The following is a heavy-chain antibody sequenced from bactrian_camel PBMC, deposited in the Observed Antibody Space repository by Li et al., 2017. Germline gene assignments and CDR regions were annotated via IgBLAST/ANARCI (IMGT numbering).Heavy chain of an antibody. CDR2: ISARGAVT. D-gene: IGHD5*01. V-gene: IGHV3-3*01. CDR3: AAESPSLAGWKPTSLLNQFAYNY. Sequence: HVQLVESGGGSVQDGGSLRLSCVASEHLYTHYCMGWFRQAPGKEREGVALISARGAVTSYTDSVKVRFTISRDDAKNTAYLQMNSLKPDDTAMYYCAAESPSLAGWKPTSLLNQFAYNYWGQGTQVTVS. CDR1: EHLYTHYC. J-gene: IGHJ4*01.